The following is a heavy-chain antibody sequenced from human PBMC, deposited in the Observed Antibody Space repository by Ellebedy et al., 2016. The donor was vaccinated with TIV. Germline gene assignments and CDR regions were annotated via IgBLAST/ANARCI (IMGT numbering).Heavy chain of an antibody. Sequence: GESLKISCAASGFTSSSYAMSWVRQAPGKGLEWVSTISNTGSRTYYADSVEGRFIISRDNSKKTLYLQMNSLRAEDTAVYYCAREGANWGQGTLVTVSS. D-gene: IGHD1-26*01. V-gene: IGHV3-23*01. J-gene: IGHJ4*02. CDR1: GFTSSSYA. CDR3: AREGAN. CDR2: ISNTGSRT.